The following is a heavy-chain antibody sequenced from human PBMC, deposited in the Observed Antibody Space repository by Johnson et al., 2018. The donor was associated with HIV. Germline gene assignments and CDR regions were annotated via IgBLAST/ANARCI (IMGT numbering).Heavy chain of an antibody. J-gene: IGHJ3*02. CDR2: ISGSGGST. CDR1: GFTFSSYA. V-gene: IGHV3-23*04. D-gene: IGHD1-26*01. Sequence: VQLVESGVGVVQPGRSLRLSCAASGFTFSSYAMSWVRQAPGKGLEWVSAISGSGGSTYYADSVKGRFTISRDNSKNTLYLQMNSLRAEDTAVYYCTTDLSGSYEMGDNDAFDIWGRGTMVTVSS. CDR3: TTDLSGSYEMGDNDAFDI.